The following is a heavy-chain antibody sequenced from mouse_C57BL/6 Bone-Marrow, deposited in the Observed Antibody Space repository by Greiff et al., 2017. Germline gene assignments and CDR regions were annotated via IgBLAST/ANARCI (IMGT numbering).Heavy chain of an antibody. CDR1: GFTFSDYY. CDR3: ARDPLWYFDV. J-gene: IGHJ1*03. CDR2: INYDGSST. D-gene: IGHD6-1*01. Sequence: EVQRVEYEGGLVQPGSSMKLSCTASGFTFSDYYMAWVRQVPEKGLEWVANINYDGSSTYYLDSLKSRFIISRDNAKNILYLQMSSLKSEDTATYYCARDPLWYFDVWGTGTTVTVSS. V-gene: IGHV5-16*01.